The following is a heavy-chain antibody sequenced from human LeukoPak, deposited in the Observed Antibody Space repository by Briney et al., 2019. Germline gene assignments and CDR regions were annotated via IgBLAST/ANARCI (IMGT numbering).Heavy chain of an antibody. V-gene: IGHV3-7*01. Sequence: GGSLRLSCAASGFTFSSYWMSWVRQAPGKGLEWVANIKQDGSEKYYVDSVKGRFTISRDNAKNSLYLQMNSLRAEDTAVYYCARDSLGGYSYGFPLVDYDYWGQGTLVTVSS. CDR1: GFTFSSYW. CDR3: ARDSLGGYSYGFPLVDYDY. J-gene: IGHJ4*02. CDR2: IKQDGSEK. D-gene: IGHD5-18*01.